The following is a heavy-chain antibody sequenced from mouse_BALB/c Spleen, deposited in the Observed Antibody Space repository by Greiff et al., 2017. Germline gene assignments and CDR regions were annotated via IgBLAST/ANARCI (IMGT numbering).Heavy chain of an antibody. CDR2: ISYSGST. J-gene: IGHJ4*01. CDR3: ARRGLRGAMDY. D-gene: IGHD2-4*01. V-gene: IGHV3-2*02. CDR1: GYSITSDYA. Sequence: EVKLQESGPGLVKPSQSLSLTCTVTGYSITSDYAWNWIRQFPGNKLEWMGYISYSGSTSYNPSLKSRISITRDTSKNQFFLQLNSVTTEDTATYYCARRGLRGAMDYWGQGTSVTVSS.